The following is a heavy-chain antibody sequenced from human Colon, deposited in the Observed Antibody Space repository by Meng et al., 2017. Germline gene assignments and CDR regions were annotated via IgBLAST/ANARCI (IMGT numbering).Heavy chain of an antibody. CDR3: ARGSADGGSFDL. V-gene: IGHV1-2*06. CDR2: INALTGDT. D-gene: IGHD2-15*01. Sequence: QFQWAQSVAEVKKPGASVTGSCKASGYTLYIHWVRLRPGEGLEWMGRINALTGDTKSAQSFQGRLSMTRDTSCTTFSMDLRSLTTDDSAIYLCARGSADGGSFDLWGQGTLVTVSS. J-gene: IGHJ4*02. CDR1: GYTLY.